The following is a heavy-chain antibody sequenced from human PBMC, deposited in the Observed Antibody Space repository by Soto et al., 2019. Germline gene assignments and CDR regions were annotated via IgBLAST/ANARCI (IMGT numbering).Heavy chain of an antibody. V-gene: IGHV3-30*18. CDR1: GFTFSSYG. CDR3: AKGEGRLDYYYYGMDV. CDR2: ISYDGSNK. D-gene: IGHD1-26*01. J-gene: IGHJ6*02. Sequence: QVQLVESGGGVVQPGRSLRLSCAASGFTFSSYGMHWVRQAPGKGLEWVAVISYDGSNKYYADSVKGRFTISRDNSKNTLYLQRNSLRAEDTAVYYCAKGEGRLDYYYYGMDVWGQGTTVTVPS.